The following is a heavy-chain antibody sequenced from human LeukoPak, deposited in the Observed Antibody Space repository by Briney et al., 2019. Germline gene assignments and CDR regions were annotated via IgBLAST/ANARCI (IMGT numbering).Heavy chain of an antibody. Sequence: PGGSLRLSCAASGFTFSSYAMSWVRQAPGKGLEWVSSISGSGGSTYFADSVKGRFTISRDSAKKSLYLQMNSLRAEDTAVYYCARERSLGYWGQGTLVTVSS. D-gene: IGHD3-16*01. CDR2: ISGSGGST. J-gene: IGHJ4*02. CDR3: ARERSLGY. V-gene: IGHV3-23*01. CDR1: GFTFSSYA.